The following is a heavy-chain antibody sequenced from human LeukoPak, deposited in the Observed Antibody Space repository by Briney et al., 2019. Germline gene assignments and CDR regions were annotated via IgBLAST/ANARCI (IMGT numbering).Heavy chain of an antibody. Sequence: AGGSLRLSCAASGFTVSSNYMSWVRQAPGKGLEWVSVIYSGGSTYYADSVKGRFTISRDNSKNTLYLQMNSLKTEDTAVYFCSTDLLFGVVIPSYWGQGTLVTVSS. V-gene: IGHV3-53*01. CDR3: STDLLFGVVIPSY. D-gene: IGHD3-3*01. CDR1: GFTVSSNY. CDR2: IYSGGST. J-gene: IGHJ4*02.